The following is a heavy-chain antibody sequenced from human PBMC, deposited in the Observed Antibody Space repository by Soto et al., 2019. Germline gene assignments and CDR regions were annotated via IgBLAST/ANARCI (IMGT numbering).Heavy chain of an antibody. CDR3: AGLRGYYYYIDV. Sequence: WTWIRQPPGKGLEWIGEIHDSGSANHHPSLKSRVIISVDTSKNQFSLRLNSVTAADTAVYYCAGLRGYYYYIDVWGKGTTVTVSS. V-gene: IGHV4-34*01. D-gene: IGHD3-10*01. CDR2: IHDSGSA. J-gene: IGHJ6*03.